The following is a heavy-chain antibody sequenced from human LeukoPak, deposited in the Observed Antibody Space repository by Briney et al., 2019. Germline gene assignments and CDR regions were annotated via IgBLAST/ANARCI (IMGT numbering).Heavy chain of an antibody. CDR2: ISGSGGST. D-gene: IGHD2/OR15-2a*01. J-gene: IGHJ4*02. CDR1: GFTFSSYA. Sequence: GGSLRLSCVASGFTFSSYAMSWVRQAPGKGLEWVSAISGSGGSTYYADSVKGRFTISRDNSKNTLYLQMNSLRAEDTAVYYCAKDLHGREPRIGGDYWGQGTLVTVSS. CDR3: AKDLHGREPRIGGDY. V-gene: IGHV3-23*01.